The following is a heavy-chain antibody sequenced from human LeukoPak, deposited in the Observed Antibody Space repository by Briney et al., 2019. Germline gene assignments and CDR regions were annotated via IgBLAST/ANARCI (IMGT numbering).Heavy chain of an antibody. J-gene: IGHJ4*02. D-gene: IGHD3-9*01. CDR2: IIPIFGTA. CDR1: GGTFSSYA. CDR3: ARGYYDILTGYSNAYY. V-gene: IGHV1-69*05. Sequence: SVKVSCKASGGTFSSYAISWVRQAPGQGLEWMGGIIPIFGTANYAQKFQGRVTITTDESTSTAYMELSSLRSEDTAVYYCARGYYDILTGYSNAYYWGQGTLVTVSS.